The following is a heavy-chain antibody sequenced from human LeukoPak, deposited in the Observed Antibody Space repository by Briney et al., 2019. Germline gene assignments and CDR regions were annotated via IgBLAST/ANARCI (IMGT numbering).Heavy chain of an antibody. Sequence: GGSLRLSCAASGFTFSSYSMNWVRQAPGKGLEWVSYISSSTIYYADSVKGRFTISRDNAKNSLYLQMNSLRAEDTAVYYCAVSIEGWQQLVPSPTPDYWGQGTLVTVSS. J-gene: IGHJ4*02. V-gene: IGHV3-48*01. CDR3: AVSIEGWQQLVPSPTPDY. CDR2: ISSSTI. D-gene: IGHD6-6*01. CDR1: GFTFSSYS.